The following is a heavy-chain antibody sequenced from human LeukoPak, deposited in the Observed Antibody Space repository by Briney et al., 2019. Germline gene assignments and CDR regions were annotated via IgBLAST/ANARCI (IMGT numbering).Heavy chain of an antibody. CDR2: INHSGST. V-gene: IGHV4-34*01. CDR3: ARDGTESGIDY. CDR1: GGSFSGYY. D-gene: IGHD6-13*01. J-gene: IGHJ4*02. Sequence: SETLSLTCAVYGGSFSGYYWSWIRQPPGKGLEWIGEINHSGSTNYNPSLKSRVTISVDTSKNQFSLKLSSVTAADTAVYYCARDGTESGIDYWGQGTLVTVSS.